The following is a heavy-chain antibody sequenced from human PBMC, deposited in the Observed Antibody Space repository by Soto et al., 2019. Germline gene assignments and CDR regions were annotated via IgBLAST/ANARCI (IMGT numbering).Heavy chain of an antibody. Sequence: QVQLQQWGAGLLKPSETLSLTCAVYGGSFSGYYWSWIRQPPGKGLEWIGEINHSGSTNYNPSLTTRDDIPVHPSQNPFSLKMTSVTAAATAVYYCARGQYYYGSGQLAYWGQGTLVTVSS. CDR2: INHSGST. D-gene: IGHD3-10*01. J-gene: IGHJ4*02. V-gene: IGHV4-34*01. CDR1: GGSFSGYY. CDR3: ARGQYYYGSGQLAY.